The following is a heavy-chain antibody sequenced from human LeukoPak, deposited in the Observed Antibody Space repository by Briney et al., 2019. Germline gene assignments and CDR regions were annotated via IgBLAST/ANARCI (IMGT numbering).Heavy chain of an antibody. CDR1: GGSFGGSY. D-gene: IGHD4-17*01. CDR2: INHSGGT. Sequence: SETLSLTCAVYGGSFGGSYGGWFGKPPGKGLGGMGEINHSGGTNSKPSLKSRVTISVDTSKNQFSLKLSFVTAADTAVYYCARALYGDYLYFDYWGQGTLVTVSS. J-gene: IGHJ4*02. V-gene: IGHV4-34*01. CDR3: ARALYGDYLYFDY.